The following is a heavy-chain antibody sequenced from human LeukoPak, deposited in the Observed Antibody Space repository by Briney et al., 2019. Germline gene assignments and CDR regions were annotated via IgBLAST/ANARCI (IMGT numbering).Heavy chain of an antibody. CDR3: ARVGYCSSSTCRNYFDY. J-gene: IGHJ4*02. V-gene: IGHV3-21*01. CDR1: GFPLSGYS. D-gene: IGHD2-2*01. Sequence: GGSLRLSCAASGFPLSGYSLNWVRQAPGKGLEWVSSTSSTTNYIYYADSVKGRFTISRDNAKNSLYLQMNSLRDEDTAVYYCARVGYCSSSTCRNYFDYWGQGTLVTVSS. CDR2: TSSTTNYI.